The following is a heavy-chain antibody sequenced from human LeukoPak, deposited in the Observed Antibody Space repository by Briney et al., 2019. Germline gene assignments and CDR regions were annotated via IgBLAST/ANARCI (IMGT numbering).Heavy chain of an antibody. CDR3: AKDGGITMIVVVIGYFDY. CDR2: ISGSGGST. Sequence: PGGSLRLSCAASGFTFSSYAMSWVRQAPGKGLEWVSAISGSGGSTYYADSVKGRFTISRDNSKNTLYLQMNSLRAEDTAVYYCAKDGGITMIVVVIGYFDYWGQGTLVTVSS. D-gene: IGHD3-22*01. V-gene: IGHV3-23*01. CDR1: GFTFSSYA. J-gene: IGHJ4*02.